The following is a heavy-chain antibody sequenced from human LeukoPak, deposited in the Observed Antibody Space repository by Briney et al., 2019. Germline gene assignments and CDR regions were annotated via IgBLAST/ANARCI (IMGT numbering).Heavy chain of an antibody. CDR2: ISGSGGNT. J-gene: IGHJ4*02. Sequence: GGSLRLSCAASGFTFRNYGMSWVRQAPGKGLEWVSTISGSGGNTYYADSVEGRFTISRDNSKNTLYLQMNSLRAEDTAKYYCAKDGFVPPPHRSSSGRPYYFDYWGQGTLVTVSS. D-gene: IGHD6-13*01. CDR3: AKDGFVPPPHRSSSGRPYYFDY. CDR1: GFTFRNYG. V-gene: IGHV3-23*01.